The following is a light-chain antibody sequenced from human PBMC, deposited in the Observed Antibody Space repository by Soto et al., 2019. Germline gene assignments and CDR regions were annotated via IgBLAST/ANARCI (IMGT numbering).Light chain of an antibody. J-gene: IGKJ1*01. CDR2: KAS. Sequence: DIQMTQSPSTLSASVGDRVTITCRASQSISTWLAWYQQKPGKAPKLLIYKASSLESGVPSRFSGSGYGTEFSLTISSLQPDDSATYYCQQYINRWTFGQGTKVDIK. V-gene: IGKV1-5*03. CDR1: QSISTW. CDR3: QQYINRWT.